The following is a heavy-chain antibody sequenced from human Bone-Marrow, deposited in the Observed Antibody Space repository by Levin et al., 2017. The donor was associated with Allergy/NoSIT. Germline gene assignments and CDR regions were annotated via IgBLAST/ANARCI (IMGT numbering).Heavy chain of an antibody. Sequence: GGSLRLSCAASGFTFGHYGMHWVRQAPGKGLEWVAVISSDGTNEAYADSVKGRFTISRDNSKNTLYLQMNSLRAEDTAVFYCAKDASAFGDYVFDYWGQGSLVTVSS. CDR2: ISSDGTNE. D-gene: IGHD4-17*01. V-gene: IGHV3-30*18. J-gene: IGHJ4*02. CDR3: AKDASAFGDYVFDY. CDR1: GFTFGHYG.